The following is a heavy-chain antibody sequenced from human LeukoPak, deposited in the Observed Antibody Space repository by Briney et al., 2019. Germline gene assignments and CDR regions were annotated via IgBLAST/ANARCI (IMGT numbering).Heavy chain of an antibody. D-gene: IGHD6-19*01. J-gene: IGHJ1*01. CDR3: ATQYSSGWYGTYFQH. CDR1: RYTFTGYY. Sequence: ASVKVSCKASRYTFTGYYMHWVRQAPGQGLEWMGWIYPNSGGTNYAQKFQGRVTMTRDTSISTAYMELSRLRSDDTAVYYCATQYSSGWYGTYFQHWGQGTLVTVSS. CDR2: IYPNSGGT. V-gene: IGHV1-2*02.